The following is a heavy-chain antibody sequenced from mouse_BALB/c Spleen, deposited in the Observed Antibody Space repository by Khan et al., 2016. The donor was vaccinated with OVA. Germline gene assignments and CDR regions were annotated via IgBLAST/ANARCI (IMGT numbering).Heavy chain of an antibody. V-gene: IGHV2-9*02. CDR3: ARLEDI. CDR1: GFSLTSYG. Sequence: QVQLQQSGPGLVAPSQSLSITCTVSGFSLTSYGVHWVRQPPGKGLEWLGVIWAGGSTNYNSALMSRLSISKDNSKSQVFLKMNSLQTADTAVYYCARLEDIWGQGTTLTVSS. J-gene: IGHJ2*01. D-gene: IGHD1-3*01. CDR2: IWAGGST.